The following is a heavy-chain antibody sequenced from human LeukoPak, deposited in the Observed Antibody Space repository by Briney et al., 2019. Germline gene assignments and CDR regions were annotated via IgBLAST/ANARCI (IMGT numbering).Heavy chain of an antibody. V-gene: IGHV3-9*01. J-gene: IGHJ4*02. CDR2: ISWNSGSI. CDR3: AKDNRRHYTSGPNPDSLH. D-gene: IGHD6-19*01. CDR1: GFIFNNYA. Sequence: GGSLRLSCAGSGFIFNNYATHWVRQPPGKGLEWVSGISWNSGSIDYADSVKGRFTISRDNAKNSLYLQMNSLRVEDTAFYYCAKDNRRHYTSGPNPDSLHWGQGALVTVSS.